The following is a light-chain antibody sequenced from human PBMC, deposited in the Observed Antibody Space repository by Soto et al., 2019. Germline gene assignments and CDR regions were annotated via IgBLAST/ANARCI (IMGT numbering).Light chain of an antibody. Sequence: IVLTPSPATLSLSPGERATLSCRASQSVRSSLAWYQQQPGQAPRLLLYDASSRATGIPDRVSGSGSGTDFTLTISRLEPEDFAVYYCQQYARPPFAFGQGTKVDIK. CDR2: DAS. J-gene: IGKJ2*01. CDR1: QSVRSS. V-gene: IGKV3-20*01. CDR3: QQYARPPFA.